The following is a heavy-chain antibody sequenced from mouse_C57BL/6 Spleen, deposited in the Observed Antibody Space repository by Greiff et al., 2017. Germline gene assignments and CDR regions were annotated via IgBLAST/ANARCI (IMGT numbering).Heavy chain of an antibody. CDR2: IDPSDSYT. CDR3: ARSVLGMDY. V-gene: IGHV1-59*01. Sequence: QVQLQQPGAELVRPGTSVKLSCKASGYTFTSYWMHWVKQRPGQGLEWIGVIDPSDSYTKYNQKFKGKATLTVDTSSSTAYMQLSSLTSEDAAVYYCARSVLGMDYWGQGTTLTVSS. CDR1: GYTFTSYW. D-gene: IGHD1-1*01. J-gene: IGHJ2*01.